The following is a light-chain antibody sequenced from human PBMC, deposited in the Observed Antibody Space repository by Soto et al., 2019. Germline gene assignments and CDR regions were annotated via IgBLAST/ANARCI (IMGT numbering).Light chain of an antibody. CDR3: QQYRSSSPPT. V-gene: IGKV3-20*01. J-gene: IGKJ5*01. CDR1: QSVSSSY. Sequence: EIVLTQSPGTLSLSPGERATLSCRASQSVSSSYLAWYQQKPGQAPRLLIYGASSRATGIPDRFSGCGSGTDFTLSISRLEPEDFAVYYCQQYRSSSPPTFGQGTRLEIK. CDR2: GAS.